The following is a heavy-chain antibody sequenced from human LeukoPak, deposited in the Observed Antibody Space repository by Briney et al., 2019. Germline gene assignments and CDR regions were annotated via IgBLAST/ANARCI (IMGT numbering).Heavy chain of an antibody. V-gene: IGHV4-61*02. CDR1: GGSISSGSYY. Sequence: PSHTLSLTCTVSGGSISSGSYYWSWIPQPAGKGLQWMGRLFTSGSTNYNPSLKSRVTISVDTSKNQFSLKLSSVTVADTAVYYCARWDVWGQGTTVTVSS. CDR2: LFTSGST. J-gene: IGHJ6*02. CDR3: ARWDV.